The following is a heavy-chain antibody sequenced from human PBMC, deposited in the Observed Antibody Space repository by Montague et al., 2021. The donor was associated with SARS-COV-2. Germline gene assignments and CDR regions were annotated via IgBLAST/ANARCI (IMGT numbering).Heavy chain of an antibody. CDR3: ARLESSWWFFDY. D-gene: IGHD2-8*02. CDR1: GGSFSNYY. CDR2: INHSGST. J-gene: IGHJ4*02. Sequence: SETLSLTCAVYGGSFSNYYWTWIRQPPGKGLEWIGEINHSGSTNYNPSLTSRVTISMDTSESQFSLKMTSVTAADTAVYYCARLESSWWFFDYWGQGTLVTVSS. V-gene: IGHV4-34*01.